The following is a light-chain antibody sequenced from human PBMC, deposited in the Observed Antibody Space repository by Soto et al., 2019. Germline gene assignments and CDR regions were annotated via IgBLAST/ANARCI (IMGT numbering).Light chain of an antibody. V-gene: IGLV9-49*03. Sequence: QSVLTQPPSASGSLGAAVTLTCTLSSGHSNYKVDWYQQRPGKAPRFLMRVGTDGIVGSKGDGIPDRFSVFGSGLNRFLTISNIQEEDESDYHCGADHGSGRDFVVVFGGGTQLTVL. CDR3: GADHGSGRDFVVV. CDR1: SGHSNYK. CDR2: VGTDGIVG. J-gene: IGLJ2*01.